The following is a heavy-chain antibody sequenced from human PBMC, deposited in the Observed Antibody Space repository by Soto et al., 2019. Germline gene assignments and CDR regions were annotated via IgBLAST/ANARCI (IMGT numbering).Heavy chain of an antibody. J-gene: IGHJ4*02. D-gene: IGHD1-26*01. Sequence: GGSLRLSCAASGFTFSSYAMHWVRQAPGKGLEWVAVISYDGSNKYYADSVKGRFTISRDNSKNTLYLQMNSLRAEDTAVYYCARDSIPLTLRIVGAYWGQGTLVTVSS. CDR1: GFTFSSYA. CDR3: ARDSIPLTLRIVGAY. CDR2: ISYDGSNK. V-gene: IGHV3-30-3*01.